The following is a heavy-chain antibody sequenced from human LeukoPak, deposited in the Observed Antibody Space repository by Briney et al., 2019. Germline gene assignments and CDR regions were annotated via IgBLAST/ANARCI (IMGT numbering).Heavy chain of an antibody. CDR3: ARAIRLTGGLYYFDY. Sequence: GGSLRLSCAASGFTFSSYAMSWVRQAPGKGLEWVSVISGSGGSTYYADSVKGRFTISRDNSKNTLYLQMNSLRAGDTAVYYCARAIRLTGGLYYFDYWGQGTLVTVSS. V-gene: IGHV3-23*01. CDR1: GFTFSSYA. D-gene: IGHD1-20*01. CDR2: ISGSGGST. J-gene: IGHJ4*02.